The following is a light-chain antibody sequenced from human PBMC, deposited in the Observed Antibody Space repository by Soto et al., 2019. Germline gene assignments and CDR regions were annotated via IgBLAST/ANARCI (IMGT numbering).Light chain of an antibody. Sequence: QSALTQPASVSGSPGQSITISCTGTSSDVGSYNLVSWYQQQPGKAPKLIIYEVTKRPSGVSNRFAGSKSGNTASLTISGLQAEDEAEYYCAAWDDDLHVWLFGGGTKLTVL. V-gene: IGLV2-23*02. J-gene: IGLJ3*02. CDR3: AAWDDDLHVWL. CDR2: EVT. CDR1: SSDVGSYNL.